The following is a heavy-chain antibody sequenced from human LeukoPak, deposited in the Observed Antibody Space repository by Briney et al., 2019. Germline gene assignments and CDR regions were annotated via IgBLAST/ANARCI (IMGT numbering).Heavy chain of an antibody. CDR1: GFTFSDHA. D-gene: IGHD3-22*01. CDR3: AKDPYDSSGRDFDY. V-gene: IGHV3-23*01. J-gene: IGHJ4*02. CDR2: INGNGGGS. Sequence: PGGSLRLSCAASGFTFSDHAMSWVRQAPAKGLEWVSSINGNGGGSYYIDSVKGRFTVSRDNSKNTLYLQMNSLRAEDTAVYYCAKDPYDSSGRDFDYWGQGTLVTVSS.